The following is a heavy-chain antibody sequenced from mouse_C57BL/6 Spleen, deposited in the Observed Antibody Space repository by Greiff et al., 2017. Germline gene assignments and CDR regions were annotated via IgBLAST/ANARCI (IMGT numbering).Heavy chain of an antibody. D-gene: IGHD1-1*01. CDR3: TRDYGSDWYFDV. J-gene: IGHJ1*03. V-gene: IGHV6-6*01. CDR1: GFTFSDAW. CDR2: IRNKANNHAT. Sequence: EVQLVESGGGLVQPGGSMKLSCAASGFTFSDAWMDWVRQSPEKGLEWVADIRNKANNHATYYAESVKGRFTISRDDSKISVYLQMNSLRAEDTCIYDCTRDYGSDWYFDVWGTGTTVTVSS.